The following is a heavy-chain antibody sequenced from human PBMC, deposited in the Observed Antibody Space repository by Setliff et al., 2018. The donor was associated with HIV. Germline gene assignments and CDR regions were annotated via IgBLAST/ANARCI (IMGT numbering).Heavy chain of an antibody. V-gene: IGHV4-39*01. CDR2: ISYSGNA. CDR3: ARRGSSWYSHWFDP. Sequence: PSETLSLTCNVSGGSISSGIRYWGWVRQSPGKGLEWIGTISYSGNAYYNPSLKSRVTISVDTSKSQFSLNVKSMTAADTAIYYCARRGSSWYSHWFDPWGQGTLVTVSS. J-gene: IGHJ5*02. D-gene: IGHD6-13*01. CDR1: GGSISSGIRY.